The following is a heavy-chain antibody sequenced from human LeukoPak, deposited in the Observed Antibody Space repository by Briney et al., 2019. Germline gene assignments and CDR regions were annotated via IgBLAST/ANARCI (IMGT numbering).Heavy chain of an antibody. D-gene: IGHD3-3*01. CDR2: INHSGST. CDR1: GGSISSATYY. V-gene: IGHV4-39*07. J-gene: IGHJ6*03. CDR3: ARGRERFLEWLSPGVGYYYMDV. Sequence: SETLSLTCTVSGGSISSATYYWNWIRQPPGKGLEWIGEINHSGSTNYNPSLKSRVTISVDTSKNQFSLKLSSVTAADTAVYYCARGRERFLEWLSPGVGYYYMDVWGKGTTVTVSS.